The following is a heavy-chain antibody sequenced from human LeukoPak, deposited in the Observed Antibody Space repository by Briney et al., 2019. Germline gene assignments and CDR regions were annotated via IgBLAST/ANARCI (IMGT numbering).Heavy chain of an antibody. Sequence: GGSLRLSCAASGFTFSSYWMSWVRQAPGKGLEWVANIKQDGSEKYYVDSVKGRFTISRDNAKNTLYLQMNSLRAEDTAVYYCAKDLDIVGAIGGAFDIWGQGTMVTVSS. CDR1: GFTFSSYW. J-gene: IGHJ3*02. D-gene: IGHD1-26*01. V-gene: IGHV3-7*03. CDR2: IKQDGSEK. CDR3: AKDLDIVGAIGGAFDI.